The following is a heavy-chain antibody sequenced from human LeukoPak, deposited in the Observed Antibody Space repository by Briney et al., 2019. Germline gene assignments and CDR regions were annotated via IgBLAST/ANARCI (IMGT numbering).Heavy chain of an antibody. CDR3: ARVTIKDHCSSTSCSL. J-gene: IGHJ4*02. D-gene: IGHD2-2*01. Sequence: SVKVSCKASGGTFSSYAISWVRQAPGQGLEWMGGIIPIFGTANYAQKFRGRVTITTDESTSTAYMELSSLRSEDTAVYYCARVTIKDHCSSTSCSLWGQGTLVTVSS. V-gene: IGHV1-69*05. CDR1: GGTFSSYA. CDR2: IIPIFGTA.